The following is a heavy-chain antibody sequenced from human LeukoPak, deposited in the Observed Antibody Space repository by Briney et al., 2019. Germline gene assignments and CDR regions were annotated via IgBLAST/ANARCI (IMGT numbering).Heavy chain of an antibody. CDR3: ATFSDSTGTGYYLDF. CDR2: IKSKTEGGAA. V-gene: IGHV3-15*01. Sequence: GGSLRLSCAASGFTFSSYEMNWVRQAPGKGLEWVGHIKSKTEGGAADYAAPVKGRFTISRDDSKNTQYLHLSSLKTEDTALYYCATFSDSTGTGYYLDFWGQGTLVTVSS. J-gene: IGHJ4*02. D-gene: IGHD3-9*01. CDR1: GFTFSSYE.